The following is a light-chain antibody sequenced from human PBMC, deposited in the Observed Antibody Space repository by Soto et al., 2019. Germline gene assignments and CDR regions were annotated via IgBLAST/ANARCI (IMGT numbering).Light chain of an antibody. V-gene: IGKV1-6*01. CDR1: QDIRND. CDR2: GAS. CDR3: LQDYNFPQT. Sequence: IQVAQSPPSLSASVGDTVTITCRASQDIRNDLGWYQKKPGRAPKLLIYGASNLKSGVTSRFSGSVSVTDFTLTISSLQPEDFATYYCLQDYNFPQTFGQGTKV. J-gene: IGKJ1*01.